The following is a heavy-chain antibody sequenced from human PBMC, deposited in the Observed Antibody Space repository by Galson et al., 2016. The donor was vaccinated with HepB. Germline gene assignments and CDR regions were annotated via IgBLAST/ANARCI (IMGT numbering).Heavy chain of an antibody. D-gene: IGHD2-15*01. CDR2: IIPIFDTA. J-gene: IGHJ6*02. CDR3: ARLRVGEISCRGGSCHYYYYYGMDV. Sequence: SVKVSCKASGGTFSSYAISWVRQAPGQGLEWMGGIIPIFDTANYAQKFQGRVTITADESTSTAYMELSSLRSEDTAVYYCARLRVGEISCRGGSCHYYYYYGMDVWGQGTTVTVSS. CDR1: GGTFSSYA. V-gene: IGHV1-69*13.